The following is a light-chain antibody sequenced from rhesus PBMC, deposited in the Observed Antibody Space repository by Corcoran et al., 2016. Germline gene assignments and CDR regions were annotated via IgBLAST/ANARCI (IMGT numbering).Light chain of an antibody. Sequence: DIVMTQSPDSLAVSLGERVTIDCKSSQSLLYSSNNQNYLAWYQQKPGQAPTLLIYWASTRESGVPTRFSGSGSGTDFTLTISGLQAEDVAVYYCQQYSTSPDNFGQGTKVEIK. CDR2: WAS. J-gene: IGKJ2*01. CDR3: QQYSTSPDN. CDR1: QSLLYSSNNQNY. V-gene: IGKV4-1*01.